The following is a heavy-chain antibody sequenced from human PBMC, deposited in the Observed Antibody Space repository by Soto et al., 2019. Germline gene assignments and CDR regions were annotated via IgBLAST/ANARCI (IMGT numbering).Heavy chain of an antibody. J-gene: IGHJ5*02. V-gene: IGHV1-46*03. CDR3: ARSYISSSYWFDP. CDR2: INPSRGTT. D-gene: IGHD6-6*01. CDR1: GYTFITYF. Sequence: ASVKVSCKASGYTFITYFMHWVRQAPGQGLEWMGVINPSRGTTTYAQKFQDRVTMTRDTSASTVYTELSSLRSEDTAMYYCARSYISSSYWFDPWGQGTLVTVSS.